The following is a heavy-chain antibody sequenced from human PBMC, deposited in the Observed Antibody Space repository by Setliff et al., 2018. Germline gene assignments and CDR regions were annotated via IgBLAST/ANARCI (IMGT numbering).Heavy chain of an antibody. CDR1: GFTFSSYW. Sequence: HPGGSLRLSCAASGFTFSSYWMHWVRQAPGKGLVWVSRINSDGSSTSYADSVKGRFTISRDNAKNTLYLQMNSLRAEDTAVYYCAREKSVWFGELIGGAFDIWGQGTRVTVSS. CDR2: INSDGSST. J-gene: IGHJ3*02. D-gene: IGHD3-10*01. CDR3: AREKSVWFGELIGGAFDI. V-gene: IGHV3-74*01.